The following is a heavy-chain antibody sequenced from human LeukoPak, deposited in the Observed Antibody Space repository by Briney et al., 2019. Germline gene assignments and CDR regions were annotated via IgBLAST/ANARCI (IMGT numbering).Heavy chain of an antibody. D-gene: IGHD2-15*01. Sequence: GGSLRLSCAASGFTFTNYAIHWVRQAPGKGLEWVALISYDGSIKYYADSVKGRFTISRDNSKNTLYLQMNSLRAEDTAVYYCAGDRGYCSGGSCPLDYWGQGTLVTVSS. CDR2: ISYDGSIK. J-gene: IGHJ4*02. V-gene: IGHV3-30-3*01. CDR1: GFTFTNYA. CDR3: AGDRGYCSGGSCPLDY.